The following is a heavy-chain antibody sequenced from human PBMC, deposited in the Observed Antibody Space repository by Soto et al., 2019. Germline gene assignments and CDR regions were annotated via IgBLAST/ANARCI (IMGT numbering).Heavy chain of an antibody. D-gene: IGHD3-10*01. CDR2: VKHRPKDFGT. Sequence: EIQLVESGGGSVQPGGSLRLSCVASGFTFSDYYMDWVRQAPGKGLEWVARVKHRPKDFGTEYAASVTGRFSISRDYSQESLLLQMNSLEAEDTAIFYRVRNARGWFVPWGQGTLVTVSP. J-gene: IGHJ5*02. CDR3: VRNARGWFVP. V-gene: IGHV3-72*01. CDR1: GFTFSDYY.